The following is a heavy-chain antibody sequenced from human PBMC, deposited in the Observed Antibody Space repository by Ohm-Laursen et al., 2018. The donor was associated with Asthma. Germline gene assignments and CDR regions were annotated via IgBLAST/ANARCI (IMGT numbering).Heavy chain of an antibody. Sequence: SLRLSCSASGFTFSSFSMHWVRQAPGKGLEWVAVISYDGSSQHYADSVKGRFTVSRDDSKNTLYLQMNSLRPDDTAVYYCARDVMEWYLPAFDFWGQGTLVTVSS. D-gene: IGHD3-3*01. J-gene: IGHJ4*02. CDR1: GFTFSSFS. V-gene: IGHV3-30-3*01. CDR3: ARDVMEWYLPAFDF. CDR2: ISYDGSSQ.